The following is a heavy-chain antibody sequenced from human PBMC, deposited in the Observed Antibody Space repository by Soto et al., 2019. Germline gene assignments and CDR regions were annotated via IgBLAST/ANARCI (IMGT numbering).Heavy chain of an antibody. CDR1: GFTFRSFW. CDR2: INQGGSAK. V-gene: IGHV3-7*01. Sequence: PGGSLRLSCAASGFTFRSFWMTWVRQAPGKGLEWVANINQGGSAKFYVDSVKGRFTISRDNSKNTLYFQMNSLRAEDTAVYYCASDPYSKIAGKWGQGTLVTVSS. J-gene: IGHJ4*02. CDR3: ASDPYSKIAGK. D-gene: IGHD6-13*01.